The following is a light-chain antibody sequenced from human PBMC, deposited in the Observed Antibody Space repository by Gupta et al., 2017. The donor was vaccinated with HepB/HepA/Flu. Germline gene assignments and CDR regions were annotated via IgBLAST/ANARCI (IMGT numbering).Light chain of an antibody. CDR1: QSLLHSNGYNY. CDR3: RQALQNPELT. J-gene: IGKJ4*01. CDR2: LGS. Sequence: DIVMTQSPLSLPVTPGEPASISCRSSQSLLHSNGYNYLDWYLQKPGQSPHLLIYLGSNRDSGVPDRFSGSGSGKDFTLKISRGEAEDVGVYYCRQALQNPELTFGGGTKVEIK. V-gene: IGKV2-28*01.